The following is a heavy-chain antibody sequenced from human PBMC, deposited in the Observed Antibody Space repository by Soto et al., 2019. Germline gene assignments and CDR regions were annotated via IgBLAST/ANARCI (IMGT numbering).Heavy chain of an antibody. V-gene: IGHV3-33*01. CDR1: GFTFSSYG. CDR2: IWYDGSNK. J-gene: IGHJ4*02. Sequence: GGSLRLSCAASGFTFSSYGMHWVRQAPGKGLEWVAVIWYDGSNKYYADSVKGRFTISRDNSKNTLYLQMNSLRAEDTAVYYCARDPGIAVAYEGSYFDYWGQGTLVTVS. D-gene: IGHD6-19*01. CDR3: ARDPGIAVAYEGSYFDY.